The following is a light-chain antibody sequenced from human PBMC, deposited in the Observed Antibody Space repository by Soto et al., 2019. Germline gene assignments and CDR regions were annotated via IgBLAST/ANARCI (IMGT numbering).Light chain of an antibody. CDR2: AGS. J-gene: IGKJ1*01. V-gene: IGKV3D-7*01. Sequence: TQSPGALSLSKGERATLSCRASQSVTSSYLAWYQHKPCQAPRLLIYAGSVRANDITARFSGSGSGTEFTLTISCFLYADVAVCYCSPDYKWLLRT. CDR3: SPDYKWLLRT. CDR1: QSVTSSY.